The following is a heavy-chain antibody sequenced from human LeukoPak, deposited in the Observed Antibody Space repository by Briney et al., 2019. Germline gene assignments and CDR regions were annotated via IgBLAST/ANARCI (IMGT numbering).Heavy chain of an antibody. V-gene: IGHV3-9*01. J-gene: IGHJ4*02. CDR2: ISWNSGSI. Sequence: GGSLRLSCAASGFTFDDYAMHWVRQAPEKGLEWVSGISWNSGSIGYADSVKGRFTISRDNAKSSLYLQMNSLRAEDTALYYCAKEGYDYVWGSYCYLYYFDYWGQGTLVTVSS. D-gene: IGHD3-16*02. CDR1: GFTFDDYA. CDR3: AKEGYDYVWGSYCYLYYFDY.